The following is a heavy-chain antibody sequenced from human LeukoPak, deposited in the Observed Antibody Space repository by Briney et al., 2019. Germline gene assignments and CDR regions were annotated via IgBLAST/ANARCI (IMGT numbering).Heavy chain of an antibody. V-gene: IGHV1-69*13. Sequence: SVKVSCKASGGTFSSYAISWVRQAPGQGLEWMGGIIPIFGTANYAQKFQGRATITADESTSTAYMELSSLRSEDTAVYYCARAARLPYAEENWFDPWGQGTLVTVSS. J-gene: IGHJ5*02. CDR3: ARAARLPYAEENWFDP. D-gene: IGHD6-6*01. CDR2: IIPIFGTA. CDR1: GGTFSSYA.